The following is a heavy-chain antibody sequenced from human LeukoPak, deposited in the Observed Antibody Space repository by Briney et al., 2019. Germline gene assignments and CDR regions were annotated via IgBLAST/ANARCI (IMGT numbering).Heavy chain of an antibody. J-gene: IGHJ4*02. CDR3: ARDLSRITIFDYFDY. CDR1: GGSISSSTFY. D-gene: IGHD3-3*01. V-gene: IGHV4-39*07. CDR2: IYYSGST. Sequence: SETLSLTCTVSGGSISSSTFYWGWIRQPPGTGLEWIGTIYYSGSTFYNPSLKSRVTVSVDTSKNQFSLKLSSLTAADTAVYYCARDLSRITIFDYFDYWGQGTLVTVSS.